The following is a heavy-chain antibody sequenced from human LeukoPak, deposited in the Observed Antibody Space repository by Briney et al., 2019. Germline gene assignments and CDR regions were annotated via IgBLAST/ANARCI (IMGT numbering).Heavy chain of an antibody. CDR3: ARESSSSGFRYYYGMDV. CDR2: ISAYNGNT. D-gene: IGHD6-13*01. CDR1: GYTFTGYG. Sequence: ASVEVSCKASGYTFTGYGISWVRQAPGQGLKWMGWISAYNGNTNYAQKLQGRVTMTTDTSTSTAYMELRSLRSDDTAVYYCARESSSSGFRYYYGMDVWGQGTTVTVSS. J-gene: IGHJ6*02. V-gene: IGHV1-18*01.